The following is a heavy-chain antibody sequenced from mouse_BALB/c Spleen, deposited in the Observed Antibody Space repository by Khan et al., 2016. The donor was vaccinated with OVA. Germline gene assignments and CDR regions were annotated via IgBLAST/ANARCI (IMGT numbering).Heavy chain of an antibody. CDR2: INPHIGET. J-gene: IGHJ2*01. CDR3: ARNNGSVFGY. V-gene: IGHV1-20*02. D-gene: IGHD1-1*01. Sequence: EVQLQESGPELVKPGASVKISCKASGYSFTGYFMNWVMQSPGKSLEWIGRINPHIGETLYNQKFKGKATLTVDESSRTVHMELRSLASEDSAVYYCARNNGSVFGYWGQGTTLTVSS. CDR1: GYSFTGYF.